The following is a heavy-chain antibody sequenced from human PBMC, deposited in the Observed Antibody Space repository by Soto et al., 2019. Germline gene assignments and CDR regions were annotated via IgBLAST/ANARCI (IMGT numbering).Heavy chain of an antibody. Sequence: QVQLVQSGAGVQKPGATANISCKASGYRFTAYDMHWVRQAPGQRLEWLGWINTATGDTKYSPSFQGRVTLSRDTSATTAYMELSGLRFEDTAVYYCARTRGYCSGGSCYTLDHWGQGTLVTVSS. CDR2: INTATGDT. V-gene: IGHV1-3*04. D-gene: IGHD2-15*01. J-gene: IGHJ4*02. CDR3: ARTRGYCSGGSCYTLDH. CDR1: GYRFTAYD.